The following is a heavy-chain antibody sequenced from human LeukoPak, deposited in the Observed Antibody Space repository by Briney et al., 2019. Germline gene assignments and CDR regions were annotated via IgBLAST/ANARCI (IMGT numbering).Heavy chain of an antibody. CDR1: GGSVSSYY. D-gene: IGHD4-17*01. J-gene: IGHJ4*02. Sequence: SETLSLTCTVSGGSVSSYYWSWIRQPPGKGLEWIGYIYYSGSTNYNPSLKSRVTISVDTSKNQFSLKLSSVTAADTAVYYCARTVTTSYFDYWGQGTLVTVSS. V-gene: IGHV4-59*02. CDR2: IYYSGST. CDR3: ARTVTTSYFDY.